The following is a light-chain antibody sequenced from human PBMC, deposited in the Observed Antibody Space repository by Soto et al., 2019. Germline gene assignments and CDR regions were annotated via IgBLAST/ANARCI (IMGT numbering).Light chain of an antibody. V-gene: IGLV2-14*01. J-gene: IGLJ1*01. CDR2: DVS. Sequence: QSALTQPASLSGSPGQSITLSCTGTSSDVGGYNYVSWYQQHPGKAPKFMIYDVSNRPSGVSNRFSGSKSGNTASLTISGLQAEDEADYYCSSYTTSNTRQIVFGTGTKVTVL. CDR1: SSDVGGYNY. CDR3: SSYTTSNTRQIV.